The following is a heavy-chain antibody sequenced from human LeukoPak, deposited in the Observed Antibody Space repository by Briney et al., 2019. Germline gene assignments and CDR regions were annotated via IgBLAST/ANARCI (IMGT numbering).Heavy chain of an antibody. D-gene: IGHD3-22*01. CDR1: GGSISSYY. Sequence: SETLSLTCTVSGGSISSYYWSWIRQPPGKGLEWIGYIYYSGSANYNPSLKSRVTISVDTSKNQFSLKLSSVTAADTAVYYCVRSYYYDFRFDYWGQGTLVTVSS. V-gene: IGHV4-59*08. J-gene: IGHJ4*02. CDR3: VRSYYYDFRFDY. CDR2: IYYSGSA.